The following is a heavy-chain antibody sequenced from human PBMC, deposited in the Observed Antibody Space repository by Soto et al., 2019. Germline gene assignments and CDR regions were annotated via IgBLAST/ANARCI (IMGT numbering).Heavy chain of an antibody. V-gene: IGHV3-30-3*01. CDR2: ISYAGNDN. CDR3: ARDRQQWLEPAGGALPF. CDR1: GFTFSSYV. Sequence: QVQLVESGGGVVQPGRSLRLSCAASGFTFSSYVMHWVRQAPGKGLEWVARISYAGNDNYYADSVKGRFTISRDNSKKTLYLQMTSLRADDTAVYYCARDRQQWLEPAGGALPFWGQGTMVIVSS. J-gene: IGHJ3*01. D-gene: IGHD6-19*01.